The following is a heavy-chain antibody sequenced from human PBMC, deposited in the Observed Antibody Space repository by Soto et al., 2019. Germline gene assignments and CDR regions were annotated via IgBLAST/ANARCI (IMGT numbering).Heavy chain of an antibody. J-gene: IGHJ6*02. CDR1: GGSFSGYY. CDR3: ARGRSGSRGYYYYYGMDV. D-gene: IGHD3-10*01. V-gene: IGHV4-34*01. Sequence: PSETLSLTCAVYGGSFSGYYWSWIRQPPGKGLEWIGEINHSGSTNYNPSLKSRVTISVVTSKNQFSLKLSSVTAADTAVYYCARGRSGSRGYYYYYGMDVWGQGTTVTVSS. CDR2: INHSGST.